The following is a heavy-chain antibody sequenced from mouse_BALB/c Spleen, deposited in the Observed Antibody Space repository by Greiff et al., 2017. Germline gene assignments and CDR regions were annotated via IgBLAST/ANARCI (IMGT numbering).Heavy chain of an antibody. Sequence: VQLQQPGAELVKPGASVKLSCKASGYTFTSYYMYWVKQRPGQGLEWIGGINPSNGGTNFNEKFKSKATLTVDKSSSTAYMQLSSLTSEDSAVYYCTSGVRNNGVDYWGQGTSVTVSA. D-gene: IGHD1-1*02. V-gene: IGHV1S16*01. J-gene: IGHJ4*01. CDR3: TSGVRNNGVDY. CDR1: GYTFTSYY. CDR2: INPSNGGT.